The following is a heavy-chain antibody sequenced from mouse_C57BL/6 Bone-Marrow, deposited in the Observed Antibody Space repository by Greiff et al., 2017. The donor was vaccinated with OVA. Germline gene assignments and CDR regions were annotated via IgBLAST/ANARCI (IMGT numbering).Heavy chain of an antibody. V-gene: IGHV5-9-1*02. CDR3: TRALGQGYTTLDY. CDR2: ISSGGDYI. D-gene: IGHD4-1*01. CDR1: GFTFSSYA. Sequence: DVMLVESGEGLVKPGGSLKLSCAASGFTFSSYAMSWVRQTPEKRLEWVAYISSGGDYIYYADTVKGRFTISRDNARNTRYLQMSSLKSEDTAMYYCTRALGQGYTTLDYWGQGTTLTVSS. J-gene: IGHJ2*01.